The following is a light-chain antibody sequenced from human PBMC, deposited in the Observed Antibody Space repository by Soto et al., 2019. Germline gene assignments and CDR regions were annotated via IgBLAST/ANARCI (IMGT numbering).Light chain of an antibody. V-gene: IGKV3-20*01. CDR1: QSVSSSY. CDR2: RAS. Sequence: EIVLTQSPCTLSFSPWDRSTLSCMASQSVSSSYLAWYQQKPGQAPKVLIYRASSRATGIPDRFSGSGSGTDFTLTISRLEPEDFAVYYCQQYARSITFGQGTRLEIK. J-gene: IGKJ5*01. CDR3: QQYARSIT.